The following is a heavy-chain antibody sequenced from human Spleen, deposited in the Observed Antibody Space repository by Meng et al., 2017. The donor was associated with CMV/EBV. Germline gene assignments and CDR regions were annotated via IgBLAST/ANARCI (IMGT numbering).Heavy chain of an antibody. CDR1: GFTFSSYA. CDR3: AKTSVAGSYYFDY. Sequence: ASGFTFSSYAMGWVRQAPGEGLEWVSAISGSGGSTYYADSVKGRFTISRDNSKNTLYLQMNSLRAEDTAVYYCAKTSVAGSYYFDYWGQGTLVTVSS. D-gene: IGHD6-19*01. V-gene: IGHV3-23*01. CDR2: ISGSGGST. J-gene: IGHJ4*02.